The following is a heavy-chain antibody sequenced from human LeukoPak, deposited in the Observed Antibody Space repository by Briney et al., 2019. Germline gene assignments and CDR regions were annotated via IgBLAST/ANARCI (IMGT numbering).Heavy chain of an antibody. J-gene: IGHJ4*02. CDR2: ISSSSITI. CDR3: ARGEYRYDILTGYYPPGY. V-gene: IGHV3-48*04. Sequence: GGSLRLSCVASGFTSSSYSMSWVRQAPGEGLEWVSYISSSSITIYYGDAMKGRFTISRDNAKNSLYLQMNSLRAEDTAVYYCARGEYRYDILTGYYPPGYWGQGTLVTVSS. CDR1: GFTSSSYS. D-gene: IGHD3-9*01.